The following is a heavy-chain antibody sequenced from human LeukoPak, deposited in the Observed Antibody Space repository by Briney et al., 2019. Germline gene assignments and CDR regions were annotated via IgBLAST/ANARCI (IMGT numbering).Heavy chain of an antibody. Sequence: GGSLRLSCAASGFTFSTYNMNWVRQTPGKGLEWVSSITSSSAYTFYADSVRGRFTISRDNAKSSLYLQMNSLRADDTAIYYCARDSGYDGGPFDYWGQGTLVTVSS. V-gene: IGHV3-21*01. D-gene: IGHD5-12*01. CDR1: GFTFSTYN. CDR2: ITSSSAYT. J-gene: IGHJ4*02. CDR3: ARDSGYDGGPFDY.